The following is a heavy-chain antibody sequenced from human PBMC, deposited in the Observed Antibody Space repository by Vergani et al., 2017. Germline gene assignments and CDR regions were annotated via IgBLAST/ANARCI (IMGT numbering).Heavy chain of an antibody. CDR1: GGSISSYY. J-gene: IGHJ4*02. CDR2: IYYSGST. D-gene: IGHD3-10*01. Sequence: QVQLQESGPGLVKPSETLSLTCTVSGGSISSYYWSWIRQPPGQGLEWIGYIYYSGSTNYNPSLKSRVTISVDTSKNQFSLKLSSVTAADTAVYYCAGTGVTMVRGVSLIIDYWGQGTLFTVSS. V-gene: IGHV4-59*08. CDR3: AGTGVTMVRGVSLIIDY.